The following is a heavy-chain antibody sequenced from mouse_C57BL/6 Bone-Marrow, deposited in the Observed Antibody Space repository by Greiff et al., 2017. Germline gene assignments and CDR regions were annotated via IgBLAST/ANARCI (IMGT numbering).Heavy chain of an antibody. CDR1: GFTFSDYY. CDR2: ISNGGGST. J-gene: IGHJ4*01. V-gene: IGHV5-12*01. CDR3: GREEGSSLYAMDY. Sequence: EVMLVESGGGLVQPGGSLKLSCAASGFTFSDYYMYWVRQTPEKRLEWVAYISNGGGSTYYPDTVKGRFTISRDNAKNTLYLQMSRLKSDDTAMYYCGREEGSSLYAMDYWGQGTSVTVSS. D-gene: IGHD1-1*01.